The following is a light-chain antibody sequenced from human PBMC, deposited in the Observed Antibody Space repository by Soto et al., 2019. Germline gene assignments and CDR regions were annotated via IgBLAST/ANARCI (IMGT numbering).Light chain of an antibody. CDR2: GAS. J-gene: IGKJ4*01. V-gene: IGKV3-20*01. Sequence: EIVLTQSPGTLSLSQGEIATLSCRASQSVSSSYLGWYQQKPVQAPRLLNYGASSRATGIPERFSGRGSGTDFTLTIDRLEPADFALDYGQQYGSSPLTFGGGTKVESK. CDR3: QQYGSSPLT. CDR1: QSVSSSY.